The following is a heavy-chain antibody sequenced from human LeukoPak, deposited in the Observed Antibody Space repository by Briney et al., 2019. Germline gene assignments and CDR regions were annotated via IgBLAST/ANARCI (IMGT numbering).Heavy chain of an antibody. CDR1: GGSISSGGYY. V-gene: IGHV4-31*03. CDR2: INHSGST. J-gene: IGHJ6*02. CDR3: ARVKEETTIFGVVTYYYGMDV. Sequence: SETLSLTCTVSGGSISSGGYYWSWIRQHPGKGLEWIGEINHSGSTNYNPSLKSRVTISVDTSKNQFSLKLSSVTAADTAVYYCARVKEETTIFGVVTYYYGMDVWGQGTTVTVSS. D-gene: IGHD3-3*01.